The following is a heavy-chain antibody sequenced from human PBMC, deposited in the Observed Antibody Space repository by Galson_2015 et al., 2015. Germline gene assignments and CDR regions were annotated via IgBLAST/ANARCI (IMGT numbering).Heavy chain of an antibody. D-gene: IGHD5-24*01. CDR2: INWNGGST. Sequence: SLRLSCAASGFTFDDYGMSWVRHAPGKGLEWVSGINWNGGSTGYADSVKGRFTISRDNAKNSLYLQMNSLRAEDTALYHCARREEWLQTYWYFDLWGRCTLVTVSS. CDR3: ARREEWLQTYWYFDL. J-gene: IGHJ2*01. V-gene: IGHV3-20*01. CDR1: GFTFDDYG.